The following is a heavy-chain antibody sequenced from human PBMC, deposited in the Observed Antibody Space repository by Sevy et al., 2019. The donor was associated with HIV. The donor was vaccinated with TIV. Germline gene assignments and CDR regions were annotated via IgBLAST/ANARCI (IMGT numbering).Heavy chain of an antibody. CDR2: IHPYDSDT. V-gene: IGHV5-51*01. CDR3: ARPYYDSSGYYIDY. D-gene: IGHD3-22*01. Sequence: GESLKISCKGSGYSFTSYWIGWVRQMPGKGLEWMGMIHPYDSDTRYSPSFQGQVTISADKSISTAYLQWSSLKASDTAMYYCARPYYDSSGYYIDYWGQGTLVTVSS. CDR1: GYSFTSYW. J-gene: IGHJ4*02.